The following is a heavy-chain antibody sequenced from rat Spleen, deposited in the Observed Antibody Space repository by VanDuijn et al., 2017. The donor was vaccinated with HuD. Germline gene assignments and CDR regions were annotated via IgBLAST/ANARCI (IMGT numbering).Heavy chain of an antibody. CDR3: ASLYSSYSLYYFDY. CDR2: LNSAGTT. J-gene: IGHJ2*01. V-gene: IGHV3-3*01. CDR1: AYSIISSYR. D-gene: IGHD1-2*01. Sequence: VQLQESGPGLVKPSQSLSLTCSVTAYSIISSYRWNWIRKFPGNKLEWMGHLNSAGTTNYNPSLKSRISITRDTSKNQFFLQVNSVSTEDTATYYCASLYSSYSLYYFDYWGQGVMVTVSS.